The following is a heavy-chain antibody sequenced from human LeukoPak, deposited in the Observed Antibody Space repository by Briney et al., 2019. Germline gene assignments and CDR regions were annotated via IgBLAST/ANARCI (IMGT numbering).Heavy chain of an antibody. V-gene: IGHV4-4*07. Sequence: SETLSLTCTVSGGSISIYYWNWIRQPAGKGLEWIGRIFTSGITNHDPSLKSRVTMSVDTSKNQFSLNLSSVTAADTAVYYCARESSGNYYNPLGYMDVWGKGITVTVSS. CDR2: IFTSGIT. J-gene: IGHJ6*03. CDR1: GGSISIYY. CDR3: ARESSGNYYNPLGYMDV. D-gene: IGHD3-10*01.